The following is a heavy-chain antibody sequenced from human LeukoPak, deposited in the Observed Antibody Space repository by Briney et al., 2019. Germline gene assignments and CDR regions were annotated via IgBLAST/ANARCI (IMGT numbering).Heavy chain of an antibody. CDR2: INHSGST. D-gene: IGHD1-1*01. CDR3: ARVMAGTTRGYMDV. Sequence: SETLSLTCAVYGGSFSGYYWGGIRQPPGRGLGGFGEINHSGSTNYNPSLKSRVTISVDTSKNQFSLKLSSVTAADTAVYYCARVMAGTTRGYMDVWGKGTTVTVSS. V-gene: IGHV4-34*01. J-gene: IGHJ6*03. CDR1: GGSFSGYY.